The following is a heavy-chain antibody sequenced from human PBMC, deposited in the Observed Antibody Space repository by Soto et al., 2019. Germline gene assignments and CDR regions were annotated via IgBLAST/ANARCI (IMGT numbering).Heavy chain of an antibody. CDR2: MNPSSGRT. CDR3: TRTMVRGQPHMDV. J-gene: IGHJ6*02. V-gene: IGHV1-8*01. D-gene: IGHD3-10*01. Sequence: GASVEVSCKASGYSFANYDSNWVRQATGEGLECLGWMNPSSGRTGYAQKFQGRVTMTRDNSISTAYMELTSLTSEDTAMYYCTRTMVRGQPHMDVWGQGTTVTVSS. CDR1: GYSFANYD.